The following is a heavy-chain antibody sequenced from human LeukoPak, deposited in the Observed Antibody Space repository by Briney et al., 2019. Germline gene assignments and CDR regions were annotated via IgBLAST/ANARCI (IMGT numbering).Heavy chain of an antibody. V-gene: IGHV3-7*01. Sequence: GGSPRLSCAASGFTFSSYWMSWVRQAPGKGPEWVANIKQDGSEIYYVDSVKGRFTISRDNAKNSLYLQMNSLRAEDTAVYYCARDKAVGPTLLDYWGQGTLVTVSS. CDR2: IKQDGSEI. CDR3: ARDKAVGPTLLDY. D-gene: IGHD1-26*01. J-gene: IGHJ4*02. CDR1: GFTFSSYW.